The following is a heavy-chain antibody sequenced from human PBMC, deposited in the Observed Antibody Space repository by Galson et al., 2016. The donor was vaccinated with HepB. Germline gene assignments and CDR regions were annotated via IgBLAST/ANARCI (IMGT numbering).Heavy chain of an antibody. CDR3: ARDPNYDFWRGYYRVRRGLDY. D-gene: IGHD3-3*01. V-gene: IGHV1-18*01. CDR2: ISAYNGDT. Sequence: SVKVSCKASGYTFTSYGISWVRQAPGQGLEWMGWISAYNGDTNYSRKFLGRVTMTTDTSTSTAYMELRSLRGDDTAVFYCARDPNYDFWRGYYRVRRGLDYWGQGTLVTVSS. J-gene: IGHJ4*02. CDR1: GYTFTSYG.